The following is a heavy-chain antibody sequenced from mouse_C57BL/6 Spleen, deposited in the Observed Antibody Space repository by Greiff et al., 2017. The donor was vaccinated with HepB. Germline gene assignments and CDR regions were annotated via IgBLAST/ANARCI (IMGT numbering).Heavy chain of an antibody. CDR3: ARSITTDAMDY. Sequence: VQLVESGPELVKPGASVKISCKASGYAFSSSWMNWVKQRPGKGLEWIGRIYPGDGDTNYNGKFKGKATLTADKSSSTAYMQLSSLTSEDSAVYFCARSITTDAMDYWGQGTSVTVSS. D-gene: IGHD1-1*01. CDR1: GYAFSSSW. CDR2: IYPGDGDT. J-gene: IGHJ4*01. V-gene: IGHV1-82*01.